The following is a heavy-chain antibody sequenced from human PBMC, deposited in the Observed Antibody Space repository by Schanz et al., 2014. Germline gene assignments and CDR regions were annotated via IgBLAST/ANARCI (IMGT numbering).Heavy chain of an antibody. V-gene: IGHV3-74*02. CDR2: IKSDGSST. CDR1: GFAFSSYG. J-gene: IGHJ5*02. Sequence: EVQLLESGGGLVQPGGSLRLSCAASGFAFSSYGMNWLRQAPGKGLEWVSRIKSDGSSTSYADSVKGRFTISRDNAKNTLYLQMNSLRAEDTAVYYCARPALWFGDNCFDPWGQGTLVTVSS. CDR3: ARPALWFGDNCFDP. D-gene: IGHD3-10*01.